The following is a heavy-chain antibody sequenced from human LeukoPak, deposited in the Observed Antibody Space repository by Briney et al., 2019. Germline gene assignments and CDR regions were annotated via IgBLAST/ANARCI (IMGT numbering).Heavy chain of an antibody. CDR2: INQDGSEK. Sequence: PGGSVRLSCTASGFTFSNYWMSWVRQAPGKGLEWVANINQDGSEKYYVDSMKGRFTISRDNAKNSLYLQMNSLRAEDTAVYYCARDFIVSYYDSSGFGYWGQGTLVTVSS. CDR1: GFTFSNYW. J-gene: IGHJ4*02. V-gene: IGHV3-7*05. D-gene: IGHD3-22*01. CDR3: ARDFIVSYYDSSGFGY.